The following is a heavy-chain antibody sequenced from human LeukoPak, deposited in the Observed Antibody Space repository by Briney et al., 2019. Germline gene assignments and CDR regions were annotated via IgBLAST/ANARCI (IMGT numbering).Heavy chain of an antibody. D-gene: IGHD3-22*01. CDR1: GYTFTSYY. V-gene: IGHV1-46*01. CDR2: NNPSGGST. CDR3: ARADSSGYYYKY. J-gene: IGHJ4*02. Sequence: GASVKVSCKASGYTFTSYYMHWVRQAPGQGLEWMGINNPSGGSTSYAQKFQGRVTMTRDTSTSTVYMELSSLRSEDTAVYYCARADSSGYYYKYWGQGTLVTVSS.